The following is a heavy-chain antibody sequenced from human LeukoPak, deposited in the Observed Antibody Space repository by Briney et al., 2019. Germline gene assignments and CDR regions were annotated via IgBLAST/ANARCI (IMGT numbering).Heavy chain of an antibody. D-gene: IGHD1-1*01. CDR1: SGSFSGYF. J-gene: IGHJ2*01. Sequence: SETLPLTCAVYSGSFSGYFWTWVRQPPEKGLEWIGEIDRGGSTNYNPSLKSRVTILVDASKNQFSLRLMSVTAADTAVYYCARFRTTSAWYFDLWGRGTLVTVSS. CDR3: ARFRTTSAWYFDL. V-gene: IGHV4-34*01. CDR2: IDRGGST.